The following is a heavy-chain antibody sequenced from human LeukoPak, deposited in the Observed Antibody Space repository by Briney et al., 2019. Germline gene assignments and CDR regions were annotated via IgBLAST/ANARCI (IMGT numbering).Heavy chain of an antibody. Sequence: GASVKVSCKASGYTFTSYYMHWVRQAPGQGLEWMGIINPSGGSTTYAQKFQGRVTMTRDTSTSTVYMELSSLRSEDTAVYYCARSRGTFFPHDYWGQGTLVTVTS. CDR2: INPSGGST. J-gene: IGHJ4*02. V-gene: IGHV1-46*01. CDR1: GYTFTSYY. D-gene: IGHD3-10*01. CDR3: ARSRGTFFPHDY.